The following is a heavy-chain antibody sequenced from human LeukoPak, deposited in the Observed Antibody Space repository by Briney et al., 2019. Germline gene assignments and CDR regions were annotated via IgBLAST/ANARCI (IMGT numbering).Heavy chain of an antibody. D-gene: IGHD6-19*01. V-gene: IGHV4-38-2*02. J-gene: IGHJ4*02. CDR1: GYSITSGYY. CDR3: VRDLYSSGWLNFDY. CDR2: IYHSGST. Sequence: PSETLSLTCAVSGYSITSGYYWGWIRQLPGKGLEWIGSIYHSGSTYYNPSLKSRVTISVDTSKNQFSLKLSSVTAADTAVYYCVRDLYSSGWLNFDYWGQGTLVTVSS.